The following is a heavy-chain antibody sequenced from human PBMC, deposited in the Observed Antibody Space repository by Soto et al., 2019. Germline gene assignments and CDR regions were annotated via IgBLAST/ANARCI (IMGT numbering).Heavy chain of an antibody. J-gene: IGHJ6*02. D-gene: IGHD3-22*01. CDR2: INSDGSST. Sequence: FXRLSCAASGFTLSSSWVHLVRQAPGRRLVWVSRINSDGSSTSYADSVKGRFTISRDNAKNTLYLQMISLRAEDTAVYYCARDMPIGGYDYDDFYYYGMDVWGQGTTVTVSS. CDR3: ARDMPIGGYDYDDFYYYGMDV. CDR1: GFTLSSSW. V-gene: IGHV3-74*01.